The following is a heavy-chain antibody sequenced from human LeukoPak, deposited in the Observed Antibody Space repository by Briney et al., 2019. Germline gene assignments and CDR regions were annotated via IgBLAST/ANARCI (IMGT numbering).Heavy chain of an antibody. Sequence: GGSLRLSCAASGFTFSSYEMNWVRQAPGKGLEWVSYISSSGSTIYYADSVKGRFTISRDNAKNSLYLQMNSLRAEDTAVYYCAREGNWKGGSFDIWGQGTMVTVSS. CDR2: ISSSGSTI. CDR1: GFTFSSYE. J-gene: IGHJ3*02. D-gene: IGHD1-20*01. CDR3: AREGNWKGGSFDI. V-gene: IGHV3-48*03.